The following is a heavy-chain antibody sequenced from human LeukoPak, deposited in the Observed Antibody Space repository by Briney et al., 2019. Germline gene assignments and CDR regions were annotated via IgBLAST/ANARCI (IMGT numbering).Heavy chain of an antibody. D-gene: IGHD5-12*01. CDR3: AREAGHATTFDY. Sequence: SVKVSCKASGGTFSSYAISWVRQAPGQGLEWMGGIIPIFGTANYAQKFQGRVTITADESTSTAYMELSSLRSEDTAMYYCAREAGHATTFDYWGQGTLVTVSS. J-gene: IGHJ4*02. V-gene: IGHV1-69*01. CDR1: GGTFSSYA. CDR2: IIPIFGTA.